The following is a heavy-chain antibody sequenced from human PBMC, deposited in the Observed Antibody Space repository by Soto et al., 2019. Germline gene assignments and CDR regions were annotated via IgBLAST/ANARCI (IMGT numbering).Heavy chain of an antibody. CDR2: ISESGATT. CDR3: VPGSSGGVGEDR. D-gene: IGHD1-26*01. J-gene: IGHJ5*02. Sequence: GGSLRLSCVASGFTFAGHAMTWVRQAPGKGLEWVSTISESGATTYYADSVKGRFTISRDNSKNTLFLQLSSLRVEDTALYYCVPGSSGGVGEDRWGQGALVTVSS. V-gene: IGHV3-23*01. CDR1: GFTFAGHA.